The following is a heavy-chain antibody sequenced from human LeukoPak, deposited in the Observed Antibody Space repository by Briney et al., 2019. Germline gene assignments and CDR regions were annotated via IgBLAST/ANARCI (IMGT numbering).Heavy chain of an antibody. V-gene: IGHV3-30-3*01. D-gene: IGHD7-27*01. Sequence: PGRSLRLSCAASGFTFSSYAMHWVRQAPGKGLEWVAVISYDGSNKYYADSVKGRFTISRDNSKNTLYLQMNSLRAEDTAVYYCARHLGTYSDHWGQGTLVTVSS. J-gene: IGHJ4*02. CDR1: GFTFSSYA. CDR2: ISYDGSNK. CDR3: ARHLGTYSDH.